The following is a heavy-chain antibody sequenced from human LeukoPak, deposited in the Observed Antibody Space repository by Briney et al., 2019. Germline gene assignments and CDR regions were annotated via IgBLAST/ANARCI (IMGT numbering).Heavy chain of an antibody. Sequence: GGSLRLSCAASGFTFSSYGMHWVRQAPGKGLEWVAVFWFDGSNKYHAESVKGRFTISRDNSKNTLYLQMNSLRAEDTAVYYCARDWTTMVTAGGKRDYWGQGTLVTVSS. CDR2: FWFDGSNK. D-gene: IGHD4-23*01. CDR3: ARDWTTMVTAGGKRDY. CDR1: GFTFSSYG. J-gene: IGHJ4*02. V-gene: IGHV3-33*01.